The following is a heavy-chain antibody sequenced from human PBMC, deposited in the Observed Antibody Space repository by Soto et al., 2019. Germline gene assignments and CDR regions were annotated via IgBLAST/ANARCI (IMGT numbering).Heavy chain of an antibody. CDR3: ATDRGGYCSGGSCPEAWFDP. CDR2: INVGNGGT. J-gene: IGHJ5*02. D-gene: IGHD2-15*01. CDR1: GYTFTTYH. Sequence: QVQLVQSGAEEKKPGASVKVSCKASGYTFTTYHMNWLRQAPGQRPEWMGWINVGNGGTKYSQKFQGRFSITRDTSASTAYMQLSRLRSDDTAVYYCATDRGGYCSGGSCPEAWFDPWGQGTLVTVTS. V-gene: IGHV1-3*05.